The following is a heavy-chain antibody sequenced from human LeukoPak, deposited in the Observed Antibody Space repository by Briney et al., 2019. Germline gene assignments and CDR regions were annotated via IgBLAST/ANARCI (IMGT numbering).Heavy chain of an antibody. CDR1: GYTFTGYY. Sequence: ASVKLSFKASGYTFTGYYMHWVRQAPGQGLEWMGWINPNSGGTNYAQKFQGRGTMTRDTSISTAYMELSRLRSDDTAVYYCARSQLLWFGEFIYGMDVWGQGTTVTVSS. V-gene: IGHV1-2*02. CDR2: INPNSGGT. CDR3: ARSQLLWFGEFIYGMDV. J-gene: IGHJ6*02. D-gene: IGHD3-10*01.